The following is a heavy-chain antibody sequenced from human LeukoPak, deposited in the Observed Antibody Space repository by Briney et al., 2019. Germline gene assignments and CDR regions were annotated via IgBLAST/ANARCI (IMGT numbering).Heavy chain of an antibody. CDR1: GYTFTGNH. V-gene: IGHV1-2*02. Sequence: GSAVKVSCKGSGYTFTGNHVHWVRQAPGPGLEWMGWIDPNSGGTKYAQKFQDRVTMTSDTSISTAYMELSGLRSDDTAVYFCAKEADIVSFDLLGRGTLVTDSS. CDR3: AKEADIVSFDL. CDR2: IDPNSGGT. D-gene: IGHD2-15*01. J-gene: IGHJ2*01.